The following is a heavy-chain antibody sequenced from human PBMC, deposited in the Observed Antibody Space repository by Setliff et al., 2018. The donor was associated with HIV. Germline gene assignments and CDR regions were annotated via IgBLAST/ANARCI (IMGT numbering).Heavy chain of an antibody. Sequence: VKVSCKSSGGSFNTYAINWVRQAPGQGLEWMGGIISIFDKANYAQKFHGRLTITADDSTRTVYMELSSLGSGDTAVYYCGGGGGGGYSYGEAFDIWGQGTLVTVSS. D-gene: IGHD5-18*01. CDR2: IISIFDKA. V-gene: IGHV1-69*01. CDR3: GGGGGGGYSYGEAFDI. J-gene: IGHJ3*02. CDR1: GGSFNTYA.